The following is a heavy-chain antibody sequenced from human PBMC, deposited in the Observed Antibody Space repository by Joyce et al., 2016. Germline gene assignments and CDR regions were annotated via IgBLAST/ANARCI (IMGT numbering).Heavy chain of an antibody. CDR1: GFSFSSYG. J-gene: IGHJ6*03. CDR3: AKGDYSSRWDYSYLYMDV. Sequence: VQPGTSLRLSCVASGFSFSSYGMHWVRQGPGQGLEWVAVTSFDGTRAYYGDSVKGRFIVSRDNFERTLYLHMSNLRADDTALYFCAKGDYSSRWDYSYLYMDVWGKGTPVTVSS. D-gene: IGHD6-13*01. CDR2: TSFDGTRA. V-gene: IGHV3-30*18.